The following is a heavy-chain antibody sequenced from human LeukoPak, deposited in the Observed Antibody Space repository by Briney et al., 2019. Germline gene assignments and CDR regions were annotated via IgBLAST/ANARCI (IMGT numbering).Heavy chain of an antibody. CDR1: GFTFSSYA. D-gene: IGHD3-16*01. V-gene: IGHV3-30-3*01. CDR2: ISYDGSNK. Sequence: PGGSLRLSCAASGFTFSSYAMHWVRQAPGKGLEWVAVISYDGSNKYYADSVKGRFTISRDNSKNTLYLQMNSLRAEDTAVYYCARGGGPARFYGMDVWGQGTTVTVS. J-gene: IGHJ6*02. CDR3: ARGGGPARFYGMDV.